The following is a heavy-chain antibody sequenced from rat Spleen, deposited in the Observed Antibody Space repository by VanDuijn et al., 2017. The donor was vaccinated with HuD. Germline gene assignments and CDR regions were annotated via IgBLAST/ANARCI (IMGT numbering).Heavy chain of an antibody. V-gene: IGHV3-1*01. J-gene: IGHJ2*01. D-gene: IGHD5-1*01. CDR1: DYSITSNF. Sequence: EVQLQESGPGLVKPSQSLSLTCSVTDYSITSNFWGWIRKFPGNNMEWMGYISYSGVTSYNPSLKGRVSITRNTSKNQFFLQLNSVTSEDTATYYCATELGAGDYWGQGVMVTVSS. CDR3: ATELGAGDY. CDR2: ISYSGVT.